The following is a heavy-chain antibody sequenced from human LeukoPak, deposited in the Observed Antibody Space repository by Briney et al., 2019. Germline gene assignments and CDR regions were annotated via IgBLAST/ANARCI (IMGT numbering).Heavy chain of an antibody. J-gene: IGHJ3*02. V-gene: IGHV1-69*05. CDR1: GGTFSSYA. Sequence: SVKVSCKASGGTFSSYAISWVRQAPGQGLGWMGGIIPIFGTANYAQKFQGRVTITTDESTSTAYMELSSLRSEDTAVYYCARELTYYYDSSGRGYAFDIWGQGTMVTVSS. D-gene: IGHD3-22*01. CDR3: ARELTYYYDSSGRGYAFDI. CDR2: IIPIFGTA.